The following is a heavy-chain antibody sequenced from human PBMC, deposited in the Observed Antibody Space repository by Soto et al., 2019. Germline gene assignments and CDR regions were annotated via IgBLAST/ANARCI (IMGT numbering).Heavy chain of an antibody. CDR1: GFTFSSYA. V-gene: IGHV3-23*01. Sequence: GGSLRLSCAASGFTFSSYAMSWVRQAPGKGLEWVSAISGSGGSTYYADSVKGRFTISRDNSKNTLYLQMNSLRAEDTAVYYCAKDPTGAYSSGWYGHDAFDIWGQGTMVTVSS. J-gene: IGHJ3*02. CDR2: ISGSGGST. D-gene: IGHD6-19*01. CDR3: AKDPTGAYSSGWYGHDAFDI.